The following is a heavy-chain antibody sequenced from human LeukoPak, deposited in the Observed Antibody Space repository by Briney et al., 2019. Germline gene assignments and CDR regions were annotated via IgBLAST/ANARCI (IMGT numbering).Heavy chain of an antibody. V-gene: IGHV3-23*01. Sequence: GGSLRLSCAASGFTFSSYAMSWVRQAPGKGLEWVSAISGSGGSTYYADSVKGRFTISRDNSKNTLYLQMNSLRAEDTAVYYCAKDPHPPQKYQLLGLFSFDIWGQGTMVTVSS. CDR3: AKDPHPPQKYQLLGLFSFDI. CDR1: GFTFSSYA. D-gene: IGHD2-2*01. CDR2: ISGSGGST. J-gene: IGHJ3*02.